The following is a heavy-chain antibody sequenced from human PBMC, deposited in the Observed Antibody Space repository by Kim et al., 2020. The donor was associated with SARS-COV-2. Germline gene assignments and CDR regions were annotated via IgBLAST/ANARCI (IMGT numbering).Heavy chain of an antibody. J-gene: IGHJ3*02. Sequence: GGSLRLSCAASGFTFSDYYMSWIRQAPGKGLEWVSYISSSGSTIYYADSVKGRFTISRDNAKNSLYLQMNSLRAEDTAVYYCARDLRPFVQRGYSYGGVGAFDIWGQGTMVTVSS. D-gene: IGHD5-18*01. CDR3: ARDLRPFVQRGYSYGGVGAFDI. V-gene: IGHV3-11*01. CDR1: GFTFSDYY. CDR2: ISSSGSTI.